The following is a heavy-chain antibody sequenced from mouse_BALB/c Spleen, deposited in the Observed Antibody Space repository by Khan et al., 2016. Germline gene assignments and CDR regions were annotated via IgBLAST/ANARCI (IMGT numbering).Heavy chain of an antibody. CDR3: ARNGYEVEY. Sequence: QVQLQQSGAELARPGASVKLSCKASGYTFTSYWMQWVKQRPGQGLEWIGAIYPGDGDTRYTQKFKGKATLTADKSSSKAYMKLSSLASEGSAFYYCARNGYEVEYCGQGTTLTVSS. J-gene: IGHJ2*01. CDR1: GYTFTSYW. V-gene: IGHV1-87*01. CDR2: IYPGDGDT. D-gene: IGHD2-2*01.